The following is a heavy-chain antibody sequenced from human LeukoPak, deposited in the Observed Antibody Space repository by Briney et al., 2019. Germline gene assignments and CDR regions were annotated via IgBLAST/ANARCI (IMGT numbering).Heavy chain of an antibody. CDR1: GGTFSGYA. Sequence: SVKVSCKASGGTFSGYAISWVRQAPGQGLEWMGGIIPIFGTANYAQKFQGRVTITTDESTSTAYMELSSLRSEDTAVYYCARDYYDSSGPRHNDAFDIWGQGTMVTVSS. J-gene: IGHJ3*02. CDR2: IIPIFGTA. CDR3: ARDYYDSSGPRHNDAFDI. D-gene: IGHD3-22*01. V-gene: IGHV1-69*05.